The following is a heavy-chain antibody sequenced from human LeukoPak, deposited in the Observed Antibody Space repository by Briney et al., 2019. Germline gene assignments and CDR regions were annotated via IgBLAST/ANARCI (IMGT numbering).Heavy chain of an antibody. CDR3: AKGAHYYYDSGNYPDY. D-gene: IGHD3-22*01. V-gene: IGHV3-23*01. CDR1: RFTFSSYA. J-gene: IGHJ4*02. CDR2: ISASGGST. Sequence: GGSLRLSCAASRFTFSSYAMSWVRQAPGKGLEWVSGISASGGSTFYADAVKGRFTLSRDNSKNTLYLQMNSLRAEDTAVYYRAKGAHYYYDSGNYPDYWGQGTLVTVSS.